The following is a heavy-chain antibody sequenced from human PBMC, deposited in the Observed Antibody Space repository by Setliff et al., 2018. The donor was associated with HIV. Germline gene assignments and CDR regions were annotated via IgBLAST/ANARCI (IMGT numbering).Heavy chain of an antibody. CDR3: ARGTRVGANDAFDI. V-gene: IGHV1-2*06. CDR2: INPNSGDS. CDR1: GYTFTAYY. D-gene: IGHD1-26*01. J-gene: IGHJ3*02. Sequence: GASVKVSCKASGYTFTAYYIHWVRQAPGQGLEWMGRINPNSGDSKYAQRFQGRVTMTRDTSITTASMDLSSLRTDDTAVYFCARGTRVGANDAFDIWGQGTMVTVSS.